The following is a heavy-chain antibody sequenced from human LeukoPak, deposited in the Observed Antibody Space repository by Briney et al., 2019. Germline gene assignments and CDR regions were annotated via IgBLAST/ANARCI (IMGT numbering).Heavy chain of an antibody. J-gene: IGHJ5*02. V-gene: IGHV1-46*01. CDR2: INPSGGST. CDR3: AREVLRYFDWLHRGVNWFDP. CDR1: GYTFTSYY. Sequence: ASVKVSCKASGYTFTSYYMHWVRQAPGQGLEWMGIINPSGGSTSYAQKFQGRVTMTRDMSTSTVYMELSSLRSEDTAVYYCAREVLRYFDWLHRGVNWFDPWGQGALVTVSS. D-gene: IGHD3-9*01.